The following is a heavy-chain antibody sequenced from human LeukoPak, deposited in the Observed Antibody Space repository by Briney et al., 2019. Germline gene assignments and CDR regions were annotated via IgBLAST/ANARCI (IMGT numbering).Heavy chain of an antibody. V-gene: IGHV3-23*01. CDR2: ISGSGGST. D-gene: IGHD3-16*02. CDR3: ANYGDYVWGSYRTYYFDY. J-gene: IGHJ4*02. CDR1: GFTFSSYA. Sequence: GGSLRLSCAASGFTFSSYALSWVRQAPGKGLEWVSAISGSGGSTYYADSVKGRFTISRDNSKNTLYLQMNSLRAEDTAVYYCANYGDYVWGSYRTYYFDYWGQGTLVTVSS.